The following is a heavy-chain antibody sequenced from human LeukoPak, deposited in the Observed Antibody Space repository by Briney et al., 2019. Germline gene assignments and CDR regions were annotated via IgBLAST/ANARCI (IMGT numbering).Heavy chain of an antibody. J-gene: IGHJ3*01. Sequence: GGSLRLSCEASGFDFRNHGMSWVRQAPGKGLERVSSMHRPEKTFYADSVKGRFTISRDDSKNTVYLQMTSLRVEDTAVYACAKDYIKGNGVYDAFDVWGQGTVVTVSS. CDR2: MHRPEKT. CDR1: GFDFRNHG. CDR3: AKDYIKGNGVYDAFDV. D-gene: IGHD2-15*01. V-gene: IGHV3-23*01.